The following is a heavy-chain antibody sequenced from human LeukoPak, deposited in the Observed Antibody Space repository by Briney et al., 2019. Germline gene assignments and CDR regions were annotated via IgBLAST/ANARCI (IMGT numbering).Heavy chain of an antibody. D-gene: IGHD6-6*01. Sequence: PGGSLRPSRAASGFIVSNNQMSWVRQAPGKGLEWVSVIYSGGNTHYADSVKGRFTISRDNSKNTLYLQVNSLRAEDTAVYYCAKVFSSYGDAFDIWGQGTLVTVSS. CDR3: AKVFSSYGDAFDI. CDR2: IYSGGNT. V-gene: IGHV3-66*01. J-gene: IGHJ3*02. CDR1: GFIVSNNQ.